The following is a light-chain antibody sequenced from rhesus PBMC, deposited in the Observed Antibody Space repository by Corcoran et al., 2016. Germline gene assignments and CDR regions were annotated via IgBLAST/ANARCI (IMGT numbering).Light chain of an antibody. V-gene: IGKV1-25*01. CDR2: EAS. Sequence: DIQMTQSPSSLSASVGDRVTITCRASQGITNDLAWYQQKPGETPKLLIYEASSLQSGIPSRFSGSGSGTDFTLTISSLQSEDFATYDCQHYYSTPPWTFGQGTKVEIK. J-gene: IGKJ1*01. CDR1: QGITND. CDR3: QHYYSTPPWT.